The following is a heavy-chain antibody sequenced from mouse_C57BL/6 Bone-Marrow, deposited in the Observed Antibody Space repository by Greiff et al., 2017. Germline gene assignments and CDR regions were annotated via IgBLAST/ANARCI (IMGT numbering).Heavy chain of an antibody. V-gene: IGHV1-69*01. Sequence: QVQLKQPGAELVMPGASVKLSCKASGYTFTSYWMHWVKQRPGQGLEWIGEIDPSDSYTNYNQKFKGKSTLTVDKSSSTAYMQLSSLTSEDSAVYYCAREGMLSAWFAYWGQGTLVTVSA. CDR2: IDPSDSYT. CDR3: AREGMLSAWFAY. J-gene: IGHJ3*01. CDR1: GYTFTSYW. D-gene: IGHD3-2*02.